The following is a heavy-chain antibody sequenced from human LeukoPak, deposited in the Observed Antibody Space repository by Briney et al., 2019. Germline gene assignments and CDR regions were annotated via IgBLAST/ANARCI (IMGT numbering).Heavy chain of an antibody. D-gene: IGHD6-13*01. CDR1: GFTFSSYG. J-gene: IGHJ4*02. CDR2: ISYDGSNK. V-gene: IGHV3-30*18. CDR3: AKVRYSSSWRFDY. Sequence: GGSLRLSCAASGFTFSSYGMHWVRQAPGKGLEWVAVISYDGSNKYYADSVKGRSTISRDNSKNTLYLQMNSLRAEGTAVYYCAKVRYSSSWRFDYWGQGTLVTVSS.